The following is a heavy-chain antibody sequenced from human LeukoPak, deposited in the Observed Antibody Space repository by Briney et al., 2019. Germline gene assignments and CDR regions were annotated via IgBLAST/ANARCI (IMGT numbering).Heavy chain of an antibody. J-gene: IGHJ4*02. CDR2: IYYSGST. V-gene: IGHV4-31*03. Sequence: SQTLSLTCTVSGGSISSGGYYWSWIRQHPGKGLEWIGYIYYSGSTYYNPSLKSRVTISVDTSKNQFSLELSSVTAADTAVYYCAREGSSGWGPFDYWGQGTLVTVSS. CDR3: AREGSSGWGPFDY. D-gene: IGHD6-19*01. CDR1: GGSISSGGYY.